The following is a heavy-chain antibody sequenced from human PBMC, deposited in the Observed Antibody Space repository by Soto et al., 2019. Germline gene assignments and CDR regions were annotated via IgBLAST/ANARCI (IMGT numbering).Heavy chain of an antibody. D-gene: IGHD6-13*01. CDR3: ARGGEAAAGYVGGFDP. CDR1: GGSISSGGYY. Sequence: SETLSLTCTVSGGSISSGGYYWSWIRQHPGKGLEWIGYIYYSGSTYYNPSLKSRVTISVDTSKNQFSLKLSSVTAADTAVYYCARGGEAAAGYVGGFDPWGQGTLVTVSS. CDR2: IYYSGST. J-gene: IGHJ5*02. V-gene: IGHV4-31*03.